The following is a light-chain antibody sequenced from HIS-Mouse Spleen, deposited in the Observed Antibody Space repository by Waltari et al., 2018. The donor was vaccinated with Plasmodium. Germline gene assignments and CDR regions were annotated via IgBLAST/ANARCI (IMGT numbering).Light chain of an antibody. CDR2: EGS. CDR1: SSDVGSYNF. Sequence: QSALTQPASVSGSPGQSIPISCTGTSSDVGSYNFVPWYQQHPGKAPKLMIYEGSKRPSGVSNRFSGSKSGNTASLTISGLQAEDEADYYCCSYAGSSTNWVFGGGTKLTVL. V-gene: IGLV2-23*01. J-gene: IGLJ3*02. CDR3: CSYAGSSTNWV.